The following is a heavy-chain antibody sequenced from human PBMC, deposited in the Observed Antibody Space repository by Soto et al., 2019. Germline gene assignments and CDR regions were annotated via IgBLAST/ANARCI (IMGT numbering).Heavy chain of an antibody. V-gene: IGHV3-21*01. CDR2: ISSSSSYI. CDR3: ARDGYYDSSSYYGMDV. J-gene: IGHJ6*02. Sequence: LRLSCAASGFTFSSYSMNWVRQAPGKGLEWVSSISSSSSYIYYADSVKGRFTISRDNAKNSLYLQMNSLRAEDTAVYYCARDGYYDSSSYYGMDVWGQRTTVTVSS. D-gene: IGHD3-22*01. CDR1: GFTFSSYS.